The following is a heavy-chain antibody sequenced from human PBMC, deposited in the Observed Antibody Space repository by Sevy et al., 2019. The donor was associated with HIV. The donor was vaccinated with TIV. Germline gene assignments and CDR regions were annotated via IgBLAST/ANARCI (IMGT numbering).Heavy chain of an antibody. V-gene: IGHV4-59*01. Sequence: SETLSLTCTVSGGSISSYYWSWIRQPPGKGLEWIGYIYYSGSTNYNPSLKSRVTISVDTSKNQFSLKLSSVTAADTAVYYCARLYKPPQYPYYYYMDVWGKGTTVTVSS. CDR3: ARLYKPPQYPYYYYMDV. CDR2: IYYSGST. CDR1: GGSISSYY. J-gene: IGHJ6*03. D-gene: IGHD1-20*01.